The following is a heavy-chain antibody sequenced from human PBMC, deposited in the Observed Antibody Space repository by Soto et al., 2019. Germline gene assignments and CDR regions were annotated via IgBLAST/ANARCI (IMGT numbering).Heavy chain of an antibody. J-gene: IGHJ3*02. CDR2: IIPIFGTA. CDR3: ARPVPAGTEAFDI. CDR1: GGTFSSYA. D-gene: IGHD6-13*01. V-gene: IGHV1-69*13. Sequence: ASVKVSCKASGGTFSSYAISWVRQAPGQGLEWMGGIIPIFGTANYAQKFQGRVTITADESTSTAYMELSSLRSEDTAVYYCARPVPAGTEAFDIWGQGTMVTVSS.